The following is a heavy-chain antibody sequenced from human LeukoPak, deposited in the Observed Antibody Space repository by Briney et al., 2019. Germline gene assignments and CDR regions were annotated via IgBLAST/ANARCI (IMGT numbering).Heavy chain of an antibody. Sequence: SETLSLTCTVSGGSISSSSYYWGWIRQPPGKGLEWIGSIYYSGSTYYNPSLKSRVTISVDTSKNQFSLKLSSVTAADTAVYHCARQAGDSSGYSNWFDPWGQGTLVTVSS. V-gene: IGHV4-39*01. J-gene: IGHJ5*02. CDR1: GGSISSSSYY. CDR3: ARQAGDSSGYSNWFDP. D-gene: IGHD3-22*01. CDR2: IYYSGST.